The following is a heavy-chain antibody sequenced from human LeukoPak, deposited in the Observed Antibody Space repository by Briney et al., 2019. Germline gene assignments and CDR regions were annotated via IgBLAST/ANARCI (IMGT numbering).Heavy chain of an antibody. CDR1: GFTFSSYW. V-gene: IGHV3-74*01. CDR2: INSDGSST. D-gene: IGHD6-19*01. Sequence: GGSLRLSCAASGFTFSSYWMHWVCQAPGKGLVWVSRINSDGSSTSYADSVKGRFTISRDNAKNTLYLQMNSLRAEDTAVYYCAIISGYSSGWSLSDFDYWGQGTLVTVSS. CDR3: AIISGYSSGWSLSDFDY. J-gene: IGHJ4*02.